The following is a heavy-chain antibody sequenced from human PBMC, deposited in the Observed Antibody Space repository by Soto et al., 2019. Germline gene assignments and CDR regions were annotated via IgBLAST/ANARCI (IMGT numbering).Heavy chain of an antibody. CDR3: AHSNYDFWSGYQTIGDY. CDR2: IYWNDDK. J-gene: IGHJ4*02. Sequence: QITLKESGPTLVKPTQTLTLTCTFSGFSLSTSGVGVGWIRQPPGKALEWLALIYWNDDKRYSPSLKSRLTITKDTSKNQVVLTMTTMDPVDTATYYCAHSNYDFWSGYQTIGDYWGQGTLVTVSS. V-gene: IGHV2-5*01. CDR1: GFSLSTSGVG. D-gene: IGHD3-3*01.